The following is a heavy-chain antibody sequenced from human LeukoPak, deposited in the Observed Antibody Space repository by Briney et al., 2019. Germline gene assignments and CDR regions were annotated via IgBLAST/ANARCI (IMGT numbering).Heavy chain of an antibody. CDR1: GFTFSSYS. Sequence: GGSLRLFCAASGFTFSSYSMNWVRQAPGKGLEWVSSISSSSSYIYYADSVKGRFTISRDNAKNSLYLQMNSLRAEDTAVYYCARDRVGAIDYWGQGTLVTVSS. J-gene: IGHJ4*02. CDR2: ISSSSSYI. D-gene: IGHD1-26*01. V-gene: IGHV3-21*01. CDR3: ARDRVGAIDY.